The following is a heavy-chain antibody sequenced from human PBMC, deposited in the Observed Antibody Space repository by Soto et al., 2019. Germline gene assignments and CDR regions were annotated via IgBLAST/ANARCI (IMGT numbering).Heavy chain of an antibody. J-gene: IGHJ4*02. V-gene: IGHV2-5*02. CDR2: LYWDDDK. D-gene: IGHD6-19*01. CDR3: AHRRVREISGENFDS. CDR1: GFSLNTNAVG. Sequence: QITLKESGPTLVKPTQTLTLTCTFSGFSLNTNAVGVAWIRQPPGKALEWLALLYWDDDKRYSPSLKSRLTITTDTSKNQVVLTMTNMDPEDTATYYCAHRRVREISGENFDSWGQGTLVTVSS.